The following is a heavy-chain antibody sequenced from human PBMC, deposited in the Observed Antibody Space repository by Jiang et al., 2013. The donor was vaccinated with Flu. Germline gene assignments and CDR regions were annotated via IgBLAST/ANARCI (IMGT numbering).Heavy chain of an antibody. CDR3: AKDKNSGSYYYYYYGMDV. V-gene: IGHV3-9*01. J-gene: IGHJ6*02. Sequence: GISWNSGSIGYADSVKGRFTISRDNAKNSLYLQMNSLRAEDTALYYCAKDKNSGSYYYYYYGMDVWGQGTTVTVSS. D-gene: IGHD1-26*01. CDR2: ISWNSGSI.